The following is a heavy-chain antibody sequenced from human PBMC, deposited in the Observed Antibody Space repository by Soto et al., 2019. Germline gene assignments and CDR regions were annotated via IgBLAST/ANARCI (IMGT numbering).Heavy chain of an antibody. CDR3: VRVVVAATDYYYGMDV. V-gene: IGHV4-31*03. CDR2: IYYSGST. D-gene: IGHD2-15*01. Sequence: SETLSLTCTVSGGSISSGGYYWSWIRQHPGKGLEWIGYIYYSGSTYYNPSLKSRVTISVDTSKNQFSLKLSSVTAADTAVYYCVRVVVAATDYYYGMDVWGQGTTVTVSS. J-gene: IGHJ6*02. CDR1: GGSISSGGYY.